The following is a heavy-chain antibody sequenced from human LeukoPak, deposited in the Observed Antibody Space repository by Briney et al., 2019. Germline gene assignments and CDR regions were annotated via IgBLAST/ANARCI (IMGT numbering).Heavy chain of an antibody. CDR1: GYTFTDYY. CDR3: ARGPPLVPAAIPYYYYYMDV. D-gene: IGHD2-2*02. CDR2: IIPIFGTA. J-gene: IGHJ6*03. Sequence: ASVKVSCKASGYTFTDYYLHWVRQAPGQGLEWMGGIIPIFGTANYAQKFQGRVTITTDESTSTAYMELSSLRSEDTAVYYCARGPPLVPAAIPYYYYYMDVWGKGTTVTVSS. V-gene: IGHV1-69*05.